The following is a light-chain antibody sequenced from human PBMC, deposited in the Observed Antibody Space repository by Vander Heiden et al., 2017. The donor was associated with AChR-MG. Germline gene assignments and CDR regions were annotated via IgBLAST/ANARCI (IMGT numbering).Light chain of an antibody. Sequence: RVTITCRASQSITIWLAWYQKKPGKATKLLIYKASSLQSGVPSRFSGSGSGTGFTLTISSLQPDDFATYYCQQCNNYSWTFGQGTKVEI. CDR2: KAS. CDR1: QSITIW. J-gene: IGKJ1*01. V-gene: IGKV1-5*03. CDR3: QQCNNYSWT.